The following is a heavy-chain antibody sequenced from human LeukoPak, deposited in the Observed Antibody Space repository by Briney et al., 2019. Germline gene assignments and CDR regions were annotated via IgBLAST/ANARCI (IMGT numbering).Heavy chain of an antibody. Sequence: SETLSLTCTVSGGSISSGGYYWSWIRQHPGKGLEWIGYIYYSGSTYYNPSLKSRVTISVDKSKNQFSLKLNSVTAADTAVYYCASDYYDSSGFFYWGQGTLVTVSS. D-gene: IGHD3-22*01. CDR1: GGSISSGGYY. J-gene: IGHJ4*02. CDR3: ASDYYDSSGFFY. CDR2: IYYSGST. V-gene: IGHV4-31*03.